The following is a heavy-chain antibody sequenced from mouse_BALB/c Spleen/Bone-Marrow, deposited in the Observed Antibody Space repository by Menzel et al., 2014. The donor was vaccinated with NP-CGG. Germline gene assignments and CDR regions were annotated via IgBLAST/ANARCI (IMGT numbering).Heavy chain of an antibody. CDR2: ISNGGGST. Sequence: DVKLVESGGGLVQPGGSLKLSCATSGFTFSDYYMYWVRQTPEKRLEWVAYISNGGGSTYYPDTVKGRFTISRDNAKNTLYLQMSRLKSEDTAMYYCARQNYRGAMDYWGQGTSVTVSS. V-gene: IGHV5-12*02. CDR1: GFTFSDYY. CDR3: ARQNYRGAMDY. D-gene: IGHD2-14*01. J-gene: IGHJ4*01.